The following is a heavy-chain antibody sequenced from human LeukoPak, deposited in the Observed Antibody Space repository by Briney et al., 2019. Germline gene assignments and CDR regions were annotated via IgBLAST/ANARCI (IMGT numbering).Heavy chain of an antibody. Sequence: PWGSLRLSCAASGFTFSKYAMSWVRQAPGKGLEWVSAISGSDGNTFYADSVKGRFTISRDNSKNTLSLQMNSLRAEDTALYYCAKDSSVPYVITDWGQGTLVTVSS. V-gene: IGHV3-23*01. CDR1: GFTFSKYA. CDR3: AKDSSVPYVITD. D-gene: IGHD2/OR15-2a*01. J-gene: IGHJ4*02. CDR2: ISGSDGNT.